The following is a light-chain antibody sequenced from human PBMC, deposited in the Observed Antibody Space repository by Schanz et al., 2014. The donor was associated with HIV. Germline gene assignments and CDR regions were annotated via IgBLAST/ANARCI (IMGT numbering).Light chain of an antibody. Sequence: DVQMTQSPSTLSASVGDRVTITCRATQSISPWLAWYQQKPGKAPKLLIYGASTLARGVPTTFSGSGSGTEFTLPISSLQPDDFATYYCQRYNSYSHTFGQGTKLDIK. J-gene: IGKJ2*01. V-gene: IGKV1-5*01. CDR1: QSISPW. CDR3: QRYNSYSHT. CDR2: GAS.